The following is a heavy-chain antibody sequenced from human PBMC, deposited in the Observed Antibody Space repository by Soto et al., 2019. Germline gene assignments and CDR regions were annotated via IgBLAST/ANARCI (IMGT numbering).Heavy chain of an antibody. D-gene: IGHD6-19*01. CDR1: GASITTYY. J-gene: IGHJ4*02. CDR2: VYHTGST. V-gene: IGHV4-59*13. Sequence: SETLSLTCDVSGASITTYYWSWIRQAPGKGLEWIGNVYHTGSTDYNSSLRSRVTISVDTSKNQFSLNMNSVTAADTAVYYCARRLFGSGWTLDSWGQGALVTV. CDR3: ARRLFGSGWTLDS.